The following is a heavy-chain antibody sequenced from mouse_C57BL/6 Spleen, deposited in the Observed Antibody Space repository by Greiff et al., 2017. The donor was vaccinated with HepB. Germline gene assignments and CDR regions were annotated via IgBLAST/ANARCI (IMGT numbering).Heavy chain of an antibody. CDR1: GYTFTDYY. J-gene: IGHJ2*01. CDR2: IFPGSGST. V-gene: IGHV1-75*01. Sequence: QVQLQQSGPELVKPGASVKISCKASGYTFTDYYINWVKQRPGQGLEWIGWIFPGSGSTYYNEKFKGKATLTVDKSSSTAYMLLSSLTSEDSAVYFCARRGITTVVGYYFDYWGQGTTLTVSS. D-gene: IGHD1-1*01. CDR3: ARRGITTVVGYYFDY.